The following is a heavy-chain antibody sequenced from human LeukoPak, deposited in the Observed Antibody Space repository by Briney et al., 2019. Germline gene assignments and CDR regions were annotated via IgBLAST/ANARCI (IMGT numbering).Heavy chain of an antibody. J-gene: IGHJ6*04. CDR1: GFTFSSYG. CDR2: ISYDGSNK. V-gene: IGHV3-30*18. CDR3: AKDAYSSGWYGGYYYYYGMDV. D-gene: IGHD6-19*01. Sequence: PGRSLRLSCAASGFTFSSYGMHWVRQAPGKGLEWVAVISYDGSNKYYADSVKGRFTISRDNSKNTLYPQMNSLRAEDTAVYYCAKDAYSSGWYGGYYYYYGMDVWGKGTTVTVSS.